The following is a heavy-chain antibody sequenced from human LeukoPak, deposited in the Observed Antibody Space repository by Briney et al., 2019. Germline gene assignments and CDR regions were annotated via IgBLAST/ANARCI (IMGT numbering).Heavy chain of an antibody. CDR3: ARAFYPGYYSYMAV. D-gene: IGHD3-3*02. CDR1: GGSISTYY. J-gene: IGHJ6*03. CDR2: IYYSGRT. Sequence: SETLSLTCTVSGGSISTYYWSWIRQPPGKGLEWIGYIYYSGRTNYNPSLKSRVTISVDTSKNQFSLKLSSVTAADTAVYYCARAFYPGYYSYMAVWGKGTTVTVSS. V-gene: IGHV4-59*01.